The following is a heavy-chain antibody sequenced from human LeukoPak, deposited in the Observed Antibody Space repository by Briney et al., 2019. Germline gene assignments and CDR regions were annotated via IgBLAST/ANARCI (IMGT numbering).Heavy chain of an antibody. CDR1: GGSISSSSYY. CDR2: ISSSGSTK. V-gene: IGHV3-11*04. CDR3: AREGVLIQLPSD. Sequence: PSETLSLTCTVSGGSISSSSYYWGWIRQAPGKGLEWVSYISSSGSTKYYADSVKGRFTISRDNAKKSLYLQMNSLRAEDTAVYYCAREGVLIQLPSDWGQGTLVTVSS. J-gene: IGHJ4*02. D-gene: IGHD5-18*01.